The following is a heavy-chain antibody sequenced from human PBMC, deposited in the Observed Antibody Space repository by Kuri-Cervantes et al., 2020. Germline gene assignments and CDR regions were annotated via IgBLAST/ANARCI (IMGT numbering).Heavy chain of an antibody. D-gene: IGHD3-16*01. CDR3: AKSALGAFDI. CDR2: MKRDGSES. V-gene: IGHV3-7*03. Sequence: GGSLRLSCAVSGFTSNNHWMSWVRQAPGKGLEWVAMMKRDGSESYYVDSVTGRFTTSRDNAKNSLYLQMNSLRAEDTAVYYCAKSALGAFDIWGQGTMVTVSS. J-gene: IGHJ3*02. CDR1: GFTSNNHW.